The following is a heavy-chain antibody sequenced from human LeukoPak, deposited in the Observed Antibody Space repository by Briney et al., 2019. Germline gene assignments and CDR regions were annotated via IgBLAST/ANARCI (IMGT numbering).Heavy chain of an antibody. D-gene: IGHD6-13*01. CDR1: GGSFSGYY. CDR2: INHSGST. V-gene: IGHV4-34*01. J-gene: IGHJ4*02. Sequence: SETLSLTCAVYGGSFSGYYWSWIRQPPGKGLEWIGEINHSGSTNYNPSLKSRVTISVDTSKNQFSLKLSSVTAADTAVYYCARVAPKYYSSSWYEDDYWGQGTLVTVSS. CDR3: ARVAPKYYSSSWYEDDY.